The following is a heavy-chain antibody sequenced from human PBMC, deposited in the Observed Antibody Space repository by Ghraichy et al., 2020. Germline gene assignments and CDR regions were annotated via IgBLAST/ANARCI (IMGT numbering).Heavy chain of an antibody. V-gene: IGHV4-31*03. D-gene: IGHD6-13*01. Sequence: PSLTCTVSGGSISSGGYYWSWIRQHPGKGLEWIGYIYYSGSTYYNPSLKSRVTISVDTSKNQFSLKLSSVTAADTAVYYCARSRWQQLGHYYGMDVWGQGTTVTVSS. CDR2: IYYSGST. CDR1: GGSISSGGYY. J-gene: IGHJ6*02. CDR3: ARSRWQQLGHYYGMDV.